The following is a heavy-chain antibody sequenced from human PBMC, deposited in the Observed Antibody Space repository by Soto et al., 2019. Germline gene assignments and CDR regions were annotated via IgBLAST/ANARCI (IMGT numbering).Heavy chain of an antibody. J-gene: IGHJ4*02. Sequence: EVQLVESGGGLVQPGGSLRLSCAASGFTFSSYEMNWVRQASGKGLEWVSYISSSGSTIYYADSVKGRFTISRDNAKNSLYLQMNSLRAEDTAVYYCARDKDSSSWMYFDYWGQGTLVTVSS. CDR2: ISSSGSTI. CDR1: GFTFSSYE. D-gene: IGHD6-13*01. V-gene: IGHV3-48*03. CDR3: ARDKDSSSWMYFDY.